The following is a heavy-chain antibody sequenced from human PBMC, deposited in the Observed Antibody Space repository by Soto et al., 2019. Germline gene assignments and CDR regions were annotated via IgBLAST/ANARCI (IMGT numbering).Heavy chain of an antibody. V-gene: IGHV1-69*02. CDR2: IIPILGIA. D-gene: IGHD1-26*01. J-gene: IGHJ4*02. Sequence: QVQLVQSGAEVKKPGSSVKVSCKASGGTFSSYTISWVRQAPGQGLEWMGRIIPILGIANYAQKFQGRVTITAHKSTSTAYMELSRLRSEDTAVYYCASGRQWEDVGRRLNWGQGTLVTVSS. CDR1: GGTFSSYT. CDR3: ASGRQWEDVGRRLN.